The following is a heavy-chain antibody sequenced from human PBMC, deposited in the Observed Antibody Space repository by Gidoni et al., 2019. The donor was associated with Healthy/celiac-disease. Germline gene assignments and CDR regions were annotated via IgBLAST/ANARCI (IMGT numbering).Heavy chain of an antibody. CDR1: GGSISSSNW. Sequence: QVQLQESGPGLVKPSGTLSLTCAVSGGSISSSNWWSWVRQPPGKGLEWIGEIYHSGSTNYNPSLKSRVTISVDKSKNQFSLKLSSVTAADTAVYYCAREPYDYVWGSYRQDAFDIWGQGTMVTVSS. CDR2: IYHSGST. J-gene: IGHJ3*02. D-gene: IGHD3-16*02. V-gene: IGHV4-4*02. CDR3: AREPYDYVWGSYRQDAFDI.